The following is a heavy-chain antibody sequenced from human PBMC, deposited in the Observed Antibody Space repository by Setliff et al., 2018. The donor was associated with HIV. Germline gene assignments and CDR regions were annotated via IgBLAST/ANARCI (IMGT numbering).Heavy chain of an antibody. CDR3: ARGADYRDV. V-gene: IGHV5-51*01. Sequence: GEFLKISCVASGYSFTNKWIGWVRQTPGKGLEWMGIIYPGDSQTKYNPSFQGQVTISVDKSLRTAYLQWSSLKTSDTAFYFCARGADYRDVWGQGTLVTVSS. D-gene: IGHD4-17*01. J-gene: IGHJ4*02. CDR1: GYSFTNKW. CDR2: IYPGDSQT.